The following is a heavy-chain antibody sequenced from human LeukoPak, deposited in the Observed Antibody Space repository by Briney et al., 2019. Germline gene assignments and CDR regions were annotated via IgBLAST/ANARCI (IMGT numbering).Heavy chain of an antibody. Sequence: PGASLRLSCAASGFTFSSYAMSWVRQAPGKGLEWVSAISGSGGSTYYADSVKRRFTISRDNSQNTLYLQMNSLRAEDTAVYYCAKPIVGATVEIFQHWGQGTLVTVSS. J-gene: IGHJ1*01. CDR3: AKPIVGATVEIFQH. CDR1: GFTFSSYA. D-gene: IGHD1-26*01. CDR2: ISGSGGST. V-gene: IGHV3-23*01.